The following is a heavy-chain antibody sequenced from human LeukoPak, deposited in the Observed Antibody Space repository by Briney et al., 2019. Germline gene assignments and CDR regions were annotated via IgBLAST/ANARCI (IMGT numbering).Heavy chain of an antibody. J-gene: IGHJ4*02. CDR3: TPTSTAMVTNFYY. CDR1: GFTFSGSA. CDR2: IRSKANSYAT. V-gene: IGHV3-73*01. Sequence: PGGSLRLSCAASGFTFSGSAMHWVGQASGKGLEWVGRIRSKANSYATAYAASVKGRFTISRDDSKNTAYLQMNSLKTEDTAVYYCTPTSTAMVTNFYYWGQGTLVTVSS. D-gene: IGHD5-18*01.